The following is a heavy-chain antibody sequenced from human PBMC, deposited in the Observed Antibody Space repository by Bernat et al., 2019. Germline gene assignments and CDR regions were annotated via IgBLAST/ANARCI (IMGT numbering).Heavy chain of an antibody. J-gene: IGHJ4*02. CDR1: GYTFTTYA. CDR2: IDAGNGNT. Sequence: QVQLVQSGAEVKKPGASVKLSCKASGYTFTTYAMHWVRQAPGQRLEWMGWIDAGNGNTKYSQKLQGRVTITRDTSASTAYMELSSLTSEDTAVYFCAREMPTKESDCWGQGTLVTVSS. V-gene: IGHV1-3*01. D-gene: IGHD5-24*01. CDR3: AREMPTKESDC.